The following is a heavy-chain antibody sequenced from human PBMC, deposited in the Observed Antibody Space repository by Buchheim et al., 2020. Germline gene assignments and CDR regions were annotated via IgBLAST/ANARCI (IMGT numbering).Heavy chain of an antibody. Sequence: QVQLVQSGAEVKKPGASVRLSCKASGYPFSSYYMHWVRQAPGQGLEWMGIINPSGGSTTYAQKFQGRVIMTGDTCTSTVYMDLSSLRSEDTAVYYCARWGYYGTSFFDYWSQGT. CDR2: INPSGGST. CDR1: GYPFSSYY. V-gene: IGHV1-46*01. D-gene: IGHD3-22*01. J-gene: IGHJ4*02. CDR3: ARWGYYGTSFFDY.